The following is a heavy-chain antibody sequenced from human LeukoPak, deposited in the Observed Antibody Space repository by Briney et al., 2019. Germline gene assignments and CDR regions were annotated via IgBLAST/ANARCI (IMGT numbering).Heavy chain of an antibody. D-gene: IGHD6-19*01. Sequence: GGSLRLSCAASGFTFSSYWMSWVRQAPEKGLEWVANIKQDGSEKYYVDSVKGRFTISRDNAKNSLYLQMNSLRAEDTAVYYCARVGGWPLDAFDIWGQGTMVTVSS. J-gene: IGHJ3*02. V-gene: IGHV3-7*01. CDR1: GFTFSSYW. CDR2: IKQDGSEK. CDR3: ARVGGWPLDAFDI.